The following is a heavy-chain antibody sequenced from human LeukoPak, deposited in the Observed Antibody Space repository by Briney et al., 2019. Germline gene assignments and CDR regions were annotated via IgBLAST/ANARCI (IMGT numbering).Heavy chain of an antibody. Sequence: ASVKVSCKASGYTFTSYYMHWVRQAPGQGLEWMGIINPSGGSTSYAQKFQGRVTMTRDTSMSTVYMELSRLRSDDTAVYYCARSPLVRGIMRLSERLDYWGQGTLVTVSS. J-gene: IGHJ4*02. CDR1: GYTFTSYY. CDR2: INPSGGST. CDR3: ARSPLVRGIMRLSERLDY. D-gene: IGHD3-10*01. V-gene: IGHV1-46*01.